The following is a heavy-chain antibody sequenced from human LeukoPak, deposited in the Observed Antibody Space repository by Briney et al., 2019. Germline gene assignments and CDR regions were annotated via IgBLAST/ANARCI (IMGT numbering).Heavy chain of an antibody. J-gene: IGHJ4*02. CDR1: GFTFSSYE. CDR2: ISSSGSTT. V-gene: IGHV3-48*03. Sequence: GGSLRLSCAASGFTFSSYEMNWVRQAPGKGLEWVSYISSSGSTTYYADSVKGRFTISRDNSKNTLYLQMNSLRAEDTAVYYCAKDLYYDSSGYSQNDYWGQGTLVTVSS. D-gene: IGHD3-22*01. CDR3: AKDLYYDSSGYSQNDY.